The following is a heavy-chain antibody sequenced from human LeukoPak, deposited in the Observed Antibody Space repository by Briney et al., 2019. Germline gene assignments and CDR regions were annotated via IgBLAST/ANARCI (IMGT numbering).Heavy chain of an antibody. Sequence: GTSVKVSCKTSGFTFSTSAVQWVRQARGQRLEWIGWIIVGSGATNYAQSLQGRFTITRDMSTNTAYMELSSLRSEDTAVYYCARGSRVYCSGGSCYSFDYWGQGTLVTVSS. CDR1: GFTFSTSA. D-gene: IGHD2-15*01. J-gene: IGHJ4*02. V-gene: IGHV1-58*01. CDR3: ARGSRVYCSGGSCYSFDY. CDR2: IIVGSGAT.